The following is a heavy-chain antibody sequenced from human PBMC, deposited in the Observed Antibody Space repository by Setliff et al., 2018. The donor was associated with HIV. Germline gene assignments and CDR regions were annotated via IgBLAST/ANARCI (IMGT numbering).Heavy chain of an antibody. V-gene: IGHV1-69*05. CDR1: GGTLNNYA. CDR3: ARDLNDRWLQQYWYFDL. Sequence: ASVKVSCKASGGTLNNYAINWVRQAPGQGLEWMGWIIPIFETTSYAQKFQDRVTITTDESRTTVYMELRSLRSEDTALYFCARDLNDRWLQQYWYFDLWGRGTLVTVSS. J-gene: IGHJ2*01. CDR2: IIPIFETT. D-gene: IGHD5-12*01.